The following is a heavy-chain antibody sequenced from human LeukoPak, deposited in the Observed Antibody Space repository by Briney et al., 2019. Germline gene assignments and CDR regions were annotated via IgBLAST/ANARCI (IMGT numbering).Heavy chain of an antibody. CDR2: ISSSGSTI. D-gene: IGHD3-10*02. CDR3: AELGITMIGGV. Sequence: PAGGSLRLSCAASGFTFSSYEMNWVRQAPGKGLEWVSYISSSGSTIYYADSVKGRFTISRDNAENSLYLQMNSLRAEDTAVYYCAELGITMIGGVWGKGTTVTISS. CDR1: GFTFSSYE. V-gene: IGHV3-48*03. J-gene: IGHJ6*04.